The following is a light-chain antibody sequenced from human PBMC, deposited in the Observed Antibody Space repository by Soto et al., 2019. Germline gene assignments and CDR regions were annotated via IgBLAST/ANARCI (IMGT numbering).Light chain of an antibody. Sequence: EIVMTQSPATLSVSPGEGATVSCRAIQSVGSTLAWYQQRPGQSPRLLIYGASTRATGIPARFSGSGSGTEFTLTISSLQSEDFAIYYCQQYNNWPPTWTFGQGTKVDI. V-gene: IGKV3-15*01. J-gene: IGKJ1*01. CDR1: QSVGST. CDR2: GAS. CDR3: QQYNNWPPTWT.